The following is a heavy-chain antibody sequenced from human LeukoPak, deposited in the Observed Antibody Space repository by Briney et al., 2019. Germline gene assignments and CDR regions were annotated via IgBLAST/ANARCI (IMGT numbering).Heavy chain of an antibody. Sequence: SGTLSLTCAVSGGSISSSNWWSWVRQPPGKGLEWIGSTYYSGSTYYNPSLKSRVTISVDTSKNQFSLKLSSVTAADTAVYYCARKQLGIDYWGQGTLVTVSS. V-gene: IGHV4-4*02. J-gene: IGHJ4*02. D-gene: IGHD6-6*01. CDR1: GGSISSSNW. CDR2: TYYSGST. CDR3: ARKQLGIDY.